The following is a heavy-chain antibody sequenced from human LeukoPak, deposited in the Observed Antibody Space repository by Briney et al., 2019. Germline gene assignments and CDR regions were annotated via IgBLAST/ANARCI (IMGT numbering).Heavy chain of an antibody. Sequence: ASVKVSCKASGYTFTSYGISWVRQAPGQGLEWMGWISAYNGNTNHAQKLQGRVTMTTDTSTSTAYMELRSLRSDDTAVYYCASEKAFGGDFWSGYSSDNTNDDAFDIWGQGTMVTVSS. CDR3: ASEKAFGGDFWSGYSSDNTNDDAFDI. J-gene: IGHJ3*02. D-gene: IGHD3-3*01. V-gene: IGHV1-18*01. CDR2: ISAYNGNT. CDR1: GYTFTSYG.